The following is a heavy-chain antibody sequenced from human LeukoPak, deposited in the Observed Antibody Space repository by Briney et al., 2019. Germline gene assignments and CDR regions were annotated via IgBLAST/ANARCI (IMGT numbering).Heavy chain of an antibody. CDR1: GYTFTSYG. D-gene: IGHD2-21*02. CDR2: ISAYNGNT. Sequence: GASVKVSCKASGYTFTSYGISWVRQAPGQGLEWMGWISAYNGNTNYAQKLQGRVTMTTDTSTSTAYMELRSLRSDDTAVYYCARERRSNLVVVTASYYFDYWGQGTLVTVSS. CDR3: ARERRSNLVVVTASYYFDY. V-gene: IGHV1-18*01. J-gene: IGHJ4*02.